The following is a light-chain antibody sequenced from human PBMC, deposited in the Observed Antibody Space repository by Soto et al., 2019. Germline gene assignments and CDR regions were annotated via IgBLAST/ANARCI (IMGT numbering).Light chain of an antibody. Sequence: QSALTQPRSVSGSPGQSVTISCTGTSSDVGGYNYVSWYQQHPDKAPKLMIYDVNKRPSGVPDRFSGSKSGNTASLTISGLQAEDEADYFCSSYAGSYTLYVFGTGTKLTVL. V-gene: IGLV2-11*01. CDR3: SSYAGSYTLYV. J-gene: IGLJ1*01. CDR1: SSDVGGYNY. CDR2: DVN.